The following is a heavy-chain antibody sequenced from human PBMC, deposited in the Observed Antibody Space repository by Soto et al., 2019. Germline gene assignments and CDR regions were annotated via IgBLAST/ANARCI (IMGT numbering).Heavy chain of an antibody. J-gene: IGHJ6*02. Sequence: SVKVSCKASGGTFSSYAISWVRQAPGQGLEWMGGIIPIFGTANYAQKFQGRVTITADESTSTAYMELSSLRSEDTAVYYCATTVTTWTDYYYGMDVWGQGTTVTVSS. CDR2: IIPIFGTA. CDR1: GGTFSSYA. D-gene: IGHD4-17*01. V-gene: IGHV1-69*13. CDR3: ATTVTTWTDYYYGMDV.